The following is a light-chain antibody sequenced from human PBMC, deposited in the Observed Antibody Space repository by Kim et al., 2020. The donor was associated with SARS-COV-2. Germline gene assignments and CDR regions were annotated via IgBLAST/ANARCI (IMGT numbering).Light chain of an antibody. CDR2: AAS. CDR1: QGIASW. Sequence: DVQMTQSPSSVSESVGDTVTITCRASQGIASWLAWYQQQPGKAPKLLIYAASALQSGVPSRFSGSGSGREFTLTIRSLQPEDVATYFCQQANNFPITFGQGTRLEIK. CDR3: QQANNFPIT. V-gene: IGKV1-12*01. J-gene: IGKJ5*01.